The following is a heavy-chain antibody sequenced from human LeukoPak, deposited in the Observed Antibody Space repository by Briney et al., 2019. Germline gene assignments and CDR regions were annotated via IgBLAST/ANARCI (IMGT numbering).Heavy chain of an antibody. D-gene: IGHD2-15*01. J-gene: IGHJ4*02. CDR2: IKSKTDGGTT. Sequence: GGSLRLSCAASGLTFTNAWMTWVRQAPGKGLEWVGRIKSKTDGGTTDYAAPVKGRFTISRDDSKNALYLQMNSLKIEDTAVYYCTTSLTSGAYIDYWGQGTLVAVSS. V-gene: IGHV3-15*01. CDR3: TTSLTSGAYIDY. CDR1: GLTFTNAW.